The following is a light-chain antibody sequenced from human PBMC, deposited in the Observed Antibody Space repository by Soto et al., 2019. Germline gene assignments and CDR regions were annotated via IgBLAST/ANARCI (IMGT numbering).Light chain of an antibody. J-gene: IGKJ1*01. CDR3: QQRTTCPLT. V-gene: IGKV3-11*01. CDR2: DAS. Sequence: EIVLTQSPATLSLSPGERATLSCRATESLSSYLAWYQQKPGQAPRLLIYDASNRATGIPARFSGSGSGTDFTLTISSLEPEDVAIYYCQQRTTCPLTFGQGTKVDIK. CDR1: ESLSSY.